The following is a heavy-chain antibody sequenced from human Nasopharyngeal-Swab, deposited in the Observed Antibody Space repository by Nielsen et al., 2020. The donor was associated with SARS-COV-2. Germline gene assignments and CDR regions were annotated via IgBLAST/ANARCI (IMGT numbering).Heavy chain of an antibody. Sequence: GSLRLSCAVSGGSISSSNWWSWVRQPPGKGLEWIGEIYPSGSTNYNPSLKSRVTISVDKSKNQFSLKLSSVTAADTAVYYCARVLAERAYYDFWSGYSDYYYGMDVWGQGTTVTVSS. CDR3: ARVLAERAYYDFWSGYSDYYYGMDV. CDR2: IYPSGST. D-gene: IGHD3-3*01. V-gene: IGHV4-4*02. J-gene: IGHJ6*02. CDR1: GGSISSSNW.